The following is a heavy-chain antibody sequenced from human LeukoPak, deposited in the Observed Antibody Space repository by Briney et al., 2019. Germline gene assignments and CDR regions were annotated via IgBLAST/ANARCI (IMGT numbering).Heavy chain of an antibody. CDR1: GDSVSSNSAA. D-gene: IGHD2-15*01. Sequence: SQTLSLTCAISGDSVSSNSAAWNWIRQSASRGLEWLGRTYYRSKWYNDYAVSVKSRITINPDTSKNQFSLQLNSVTPEDTAVYYCARVKGLLNNNWFDPWGQGTLVTVSS. J-gene: IGHJ5*02. CDR3: ARVKGLLNNNWFDP. CDR2: TYYRSKWYN. V-gene: IGHV6-1*01.